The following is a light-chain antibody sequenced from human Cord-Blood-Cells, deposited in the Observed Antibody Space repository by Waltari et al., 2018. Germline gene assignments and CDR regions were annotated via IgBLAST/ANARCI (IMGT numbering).Light chain of an antibody. V-gene: IGKV4-1*01. J-gene: IGKJ4*01. CDR1: QSVLYTPNNKNY. CDR2: WAS. CDR3: QHYYSTPLP. Sequence: DIVMTQSPDSLAVSPGERDTINCKSSQSVLYTPNNKNYLAWYQQQPGQPPKLLIYWASTRESGVPDRFSGSVAVTDFALTISSLKAEDVAVYYCQHYYSTPLPFGGGTKVAIK.